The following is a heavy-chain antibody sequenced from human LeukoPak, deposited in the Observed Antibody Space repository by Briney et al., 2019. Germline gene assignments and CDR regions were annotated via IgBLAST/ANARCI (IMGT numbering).Heavy chain of an antibody. CDR1: GGSISSGDYY. D-gene: IGHD2-15*01. Sequence: PSETLSLTCTVSGGSISSGDYYWSWIRQPPGKGLEWIGYIYYSGSTYYNPSLKSRVTISVDTSKNQFSLKLSSVTAADTAVYYCASEAATPSSAWFDPRGQGTLVTVSS. V-gene: IGHV4-30-4*01. CDR3: ASEAATPSSAWFDP. J-gene: IGHJ5*02. CDR2: IYYSGST.